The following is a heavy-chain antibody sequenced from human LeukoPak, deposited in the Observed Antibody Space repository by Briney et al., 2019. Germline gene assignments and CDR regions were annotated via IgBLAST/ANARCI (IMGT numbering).Heavy chain of an antibody. D-gene: IGHD2-15*01. CDR2: ISNRGSP. J-gene: IGHJ5*02. CDR3: VRDGGFYYTASPNSWFDP. V-gene: IGHV4-38-2*02. Sequence: SETLSLTCLVSGFSISSDDCWGWIRQPPGKGLEWIGSISNRGSPYYNPSLKSRVTMSEDTPNNHFSLRLSSVTAADTAVYYCVRDGGFYYTASPNSWFDPWGQGTLVTVSS. CDR1: GFSISSDDC.